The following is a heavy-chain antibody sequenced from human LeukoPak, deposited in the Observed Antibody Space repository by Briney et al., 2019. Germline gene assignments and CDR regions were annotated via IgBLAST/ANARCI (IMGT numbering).Heavy chain of an antibody. Sequence: SETLSLTCTVSGGSISSYYWSWIRQPPGKGLEWIGYIYYSGSTNYNPSLKSRVTISVDTSKNQFSLKLSSVTAADTAVYYCSYSPVGDRDYWGQGTLVTVSS. D-gene: IGHD1-26*01. CDR3: SYSPVGDRDY. V-gene: IGHV4-59*01. CDR1: GGSISSYY. J-gene: IGHJ4*02. CDR2: IYYSGST.